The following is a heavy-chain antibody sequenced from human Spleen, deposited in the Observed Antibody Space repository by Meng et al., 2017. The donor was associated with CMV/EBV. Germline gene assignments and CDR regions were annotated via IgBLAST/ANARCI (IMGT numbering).Heavy chain of an antibody. CDR1: GFTFSSYS. Sequence: GESLKISCAASGFTFSSYSMNWVRQAPGKGLEWVSSISGSGSYIYYADSVKGRFTISRDNAKNSLNLQMTSLRAEDTAVYYCARDSLSGPTVVIAGYGIDVWGQGTTVTVSS. D-gene: IGHD4-23*01. J-gene: IGHJ6*02. V-gene: IGHV3-21*01. CDR3: ARDSLSGPTVVIAGYGIDV. CDR2: ISGSGSYI.